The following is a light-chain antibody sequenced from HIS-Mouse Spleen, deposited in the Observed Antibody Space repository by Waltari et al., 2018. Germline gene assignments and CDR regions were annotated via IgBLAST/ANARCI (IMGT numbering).Light chain of an antibody. CDR3: SASADSNSYV. CDR1: SSDVGGYNY. J-gene: IGLJ1*01. Sequence: QSALTQPPSASGSPGQSVTISCAGTSSDVGGYNYVSWYQQHPGKAPKLLIYEVRKRAAGVPIRFAGSKSGSAASLTVSGLQAEDESDYYCSASADSNSYVFGTGTKVTVL. V-gene: IGLV2-8*01. CDR2: EVR.